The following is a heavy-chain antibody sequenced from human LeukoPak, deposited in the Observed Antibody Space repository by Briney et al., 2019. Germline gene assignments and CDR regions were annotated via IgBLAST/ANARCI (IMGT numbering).Heavy chain of an antibody. V-gene: IGHV3-23*01. CDR3: AKFRGLLNLYPLNPPDY. CDR1: GFTFSSYS. J-gene: IGHJ4*02. D-gene: IGHD3-10*01. Sequence: GGSLRLSCAASGFTFSSYSMNWVRQAPGKGLEWVSAISGSGGSTYYADSVKGRFTISRDNSKNTLYLQMNSLRAEDTAVYYCAKFRGLLNLYPLNPPDYWGQGTLVTVSS. CDR2: ISGSGGST.